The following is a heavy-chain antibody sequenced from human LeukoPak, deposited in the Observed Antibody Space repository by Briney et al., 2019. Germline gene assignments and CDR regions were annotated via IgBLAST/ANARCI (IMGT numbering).Heavy chain of an antibody. J-gene: IGHJ6*02. CDR1: GFTFSNYG. CDR3: ARDRFPHDDAHYGMDV. Sequence: GGFLRLSCTASGFTFSNYGMHWVRQAPGKGLEWVAVMWAWNDGSNEYYADSVKGRFTIARDNSKNTLYLQMVSLRAEDTADYYCARDRFPHDDAHYGMDVWGQGTTVTVSS. D-gene: IGHD3-16*01. V-gene: IGHV3-33*01. CDR2: MWAWNDGSNE.